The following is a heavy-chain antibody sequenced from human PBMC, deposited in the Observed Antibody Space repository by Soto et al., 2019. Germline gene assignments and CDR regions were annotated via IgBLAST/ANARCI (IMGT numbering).Heavy chain of an antibody. CDR1: GGSISSGGYS. V-gene: IGHV4-31*11. CDR3: ARGMAEEQIFYYFDY. D-gene: IGHD3-9*01. Sequence: PSETLSLTCAVSGGSISSGGYSWSWIRQHPGKGLEWIGYIYYSGSTNYNPSLKSRVTISVDTSKNQFSLKLRSVTAADTAVYYCARGMAEEQIFYYFDYWGQGALVTVSS. J-gene: IGHJ4*02. CDR2: IYYSGST.